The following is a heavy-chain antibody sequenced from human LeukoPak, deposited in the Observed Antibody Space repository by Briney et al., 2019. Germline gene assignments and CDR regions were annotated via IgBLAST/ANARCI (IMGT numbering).Heavy chain of an antibody. CDR2: IKSKTEGGTT. Sequence: PGGSLRLSCAASGFTFSNAWMSWVRQAPGKGLEWLGRIKSKTEGGTTDYAAPVKGRFTISRDDSKNTVYLQMNRLITEDTAVDYCSTDPTYWGQGTLVTVSS. J-gene: IGHJ4*02. CDR3: STDPTY. CDR1: GFTFSNAW. V-gene: IGHV3-15*01.